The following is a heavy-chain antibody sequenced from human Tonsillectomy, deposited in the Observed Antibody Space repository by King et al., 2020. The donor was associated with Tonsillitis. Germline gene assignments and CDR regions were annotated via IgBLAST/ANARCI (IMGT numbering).Heavy chain of an antibody. D-gene: IGHD2-15*01. V-gene: IGHV3-7*01. CDR1: GFTFSSYW. J-gene: IGHJ5*02. Sequence: VQLVESGGDLVQPGGSLRLSCAASGFTFSSYWMNWVRQGPGKGLEWVANIKQDGSEKYYVDSVKGRFTISRDNAKNARFLQMNILRAEDTAVYYCAREINGWKYCSGGSCSDHNWFDPWGQGTLVTVSS. CDR3: AREINGWKYCSGGSCSDHNWFDP. CDR2: IKQDGSEK.